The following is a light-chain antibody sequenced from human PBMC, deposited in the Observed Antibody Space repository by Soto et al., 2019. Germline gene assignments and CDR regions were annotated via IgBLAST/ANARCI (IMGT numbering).Light chain of an antibody. Sequence: EIVMTQSPATLSVSPGERITPSCRARQTVSSNLAWYQQKPGQAPRLLIYGASTRATGIPARFSGGGSETEFTLTISSLQSEDFAVYYCQQYHNWPPRTFGQGTKVEIK. V-gene: IGKV3-15*01. J-gene: IGKJ1*01. CDR1: QTVSSN. CDR2: GAS. CDR3: QQYHNWPPRT.